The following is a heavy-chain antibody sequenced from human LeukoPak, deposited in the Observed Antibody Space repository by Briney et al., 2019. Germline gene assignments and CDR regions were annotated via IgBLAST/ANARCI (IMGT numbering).Heavy chain of an antibody. J-gene: IGHJ4*02. CDR2: IYYTDS. D-gene: IGHD5-12*01. Sequence: SETLSFTCTVSGGSISGYYWSWIRQPPGKGLEWIGYIYYTDSYYNPSLKSRVTISLDTSKNQFSLKLNSVTAADTAVYYCASHSGGYAYWGQGTLVTVSS. CDR3: ASHSGGYAY. CDR1: GGSISGYY. V-gene: IGHV4-59*12.